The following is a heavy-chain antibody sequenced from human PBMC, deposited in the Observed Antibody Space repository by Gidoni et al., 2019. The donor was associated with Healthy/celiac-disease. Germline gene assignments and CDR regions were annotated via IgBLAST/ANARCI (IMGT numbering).Heavy chain of an antibody. V-gene: IGHV3-21*01. D-gene: IGHD2-2*01. J-gene: IGHJ5*02. CDR3: LVVPAAPGWFDP. Sequence: EVQLVESGGGLVKPGGSLRLSCAASGFTFSSYSMNWVRQAPGKGLGWVSSISSSSSYIYYADSVKGRFTISRDNAKNSLYLQMNSLRAEDTAVYYCLVVPAAPGWFDPWGQGTLVTVSS. CDR2: ISSSSSYI. CDR1: GFTFSSYS.